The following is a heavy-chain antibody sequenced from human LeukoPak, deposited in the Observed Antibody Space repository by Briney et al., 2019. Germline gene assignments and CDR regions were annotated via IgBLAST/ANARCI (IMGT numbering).Heavy chain of an antibody. D-gene: IGHD6-6*01. CDR3: AGVPHPQLGNFDY. Sequence: SETLSLTCTVSGGSISSGGYYWSWIRQHPGKRLEWIGYIYYSGSTYYNPSLKSRVTISVDTSKDQFSLKLSSVTAADTAVYYCAGVPHPQLGNFDYWGQGTLVTVSS. CDR2: IYYSGST. V-gene: IGHV4-31*03. J-gene: IGHJ4*02. CDR1: GGSISSGGYY.